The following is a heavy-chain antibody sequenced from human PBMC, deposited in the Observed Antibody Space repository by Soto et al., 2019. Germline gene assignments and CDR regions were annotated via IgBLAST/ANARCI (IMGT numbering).Heavy chain of an antibody. Sequence: QVQLVQSGAEVKKPGASVKVSCKASGYTFTSYGIRWVRQAPGQGLEWMGWISAYNGNTNYAQKLQGRVTMTRDTSTRTAYMELRSVRSDDTAVYYFARERGYDYGDFWGQGTLVTVSS. V-gene: IGHV1-18*01. CDR1: GYTFTSYG. CDR2: ISAYNGNT. CDR3: ARERGYDYGDF. J-gene: IGHJ4*02. D-gene: IGHD3-16*01.